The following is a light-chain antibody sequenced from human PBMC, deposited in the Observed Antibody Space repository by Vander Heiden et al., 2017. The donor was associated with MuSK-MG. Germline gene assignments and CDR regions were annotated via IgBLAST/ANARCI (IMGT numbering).Light chain of an antibody. Sequence: EIVLTQSPATLSLSPGERATLSCRASQSVSGYVAWYQQKPGHAPRLLIYDASNRATGIPARFSGSGSGTDFTLTISSLEPEDFAVYYCQQRSNWPLTFGGGTKVEIK. J-gene: IGKJ4*01. V-gene: IGKV3-11*01. CDR3: QQRSNWPLT. CDR1: QSVSGY. CDR2: DAS.